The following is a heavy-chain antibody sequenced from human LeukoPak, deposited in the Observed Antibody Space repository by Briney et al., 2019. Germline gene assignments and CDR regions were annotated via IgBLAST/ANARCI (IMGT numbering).Heavy chain of an antibody. CDR1: GFTFSSYS. CDR3: AKERLGYCSGGSCYVFDY. J-gene: IGHJ4*02. V-gene: IGHV3-33*06. CDR2: IWYDGSNK. D-gene: IGHD2-15*01. Sequence: GGSLRLSCAASGFTFSSYSMHWVRQAPGKGLEWVAVIWYDGSNKYYADSVKGRFTISRDNSKNTLYLQMNSLRAEDTAVYYCAKERLGYCSGGSCYVFDYRGQGTLVTVSS.